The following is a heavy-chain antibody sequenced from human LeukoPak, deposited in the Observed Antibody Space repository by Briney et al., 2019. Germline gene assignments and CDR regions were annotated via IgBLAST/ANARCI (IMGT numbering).Heavy chain of an antibody. CDR2: ISGSGGST. J-gene: IGHJ6*03. CDR1: GFTFSSYA. V-gene: IGHV3-23*01. Sequence: GGSLRLSCAASGFTFSSYAMSWVRQAPGKGLEWVSAISGSGGSTYYADSVKGRFTISRDNPKNTLSLQMNTLTGEDTAVYYCAARRGYYHYMDVWGKGTTVTVSS. D-gene: IGHD3-3*01. CDR3: AARRGYYHYMDV.